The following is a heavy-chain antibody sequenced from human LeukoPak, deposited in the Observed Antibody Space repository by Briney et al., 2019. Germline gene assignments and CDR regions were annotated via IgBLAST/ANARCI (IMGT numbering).Heavy chain of an antibody. CDR3: ARGLGYCSSISCYAIHAFDI. V-gene: IGHV1-8*03. CDR1: GYTFTNYD. CDR2: INPNSGST. Sequence: ASVKVSCKTSGYTFTNYDINWVRQATGQGLEWMGWINPNSGSTGYTQNFQGRATITRNTSISTAYMELSSLRSEDTAVYYCARGLGYCSSISCYAIHAFDIWGQGTKVTVSS. D-gene: IGHD2-2*01. J-gene: IGHJ3*02.